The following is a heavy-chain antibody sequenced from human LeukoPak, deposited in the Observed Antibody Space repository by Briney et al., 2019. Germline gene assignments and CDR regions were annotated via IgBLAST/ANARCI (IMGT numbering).Heavy chain of an antibody. J-gene: IGHJ4*02. D-gene: IGHD5-18*01. V-gene: IGHV3-66*02. CDR1: GFTVSSNY. Sequence: GGSLRLSCAASGFTVSSNYMSWVRQAPGKGLEWVSVIYSGGSTYYADSVKGRFTISRDNSKNTLYLQMNSPRAEDTAVYYCARGFVDTAMATSFDYWGQGTLVTVSS. CDR2: IYSGGST. CDR3: ARGFVDTAMATSFDY.